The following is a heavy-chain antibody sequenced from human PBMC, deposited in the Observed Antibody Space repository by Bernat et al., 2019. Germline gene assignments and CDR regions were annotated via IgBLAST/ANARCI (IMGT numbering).Heavy chain of an antibody. CDR2: INHSGST. CDR3: AIRYFDWLLRRADAFDI. J-gene: IGHJ3*02. V-gene: IGHV4-34*01. CDR1: GGSFSGYY. D-gene: IGHD3-9*01. Sequence: QVQLQQWGAGLLKPSETLSLTCAVYGGSFSGYYWSWIRQPPGKGLEWIGEINHSGSTNYNPSLKSRVNISVDTSKNQFSLKLSSVTAADTAVYYCAIRYFDWLLRRADAFDIWGQGTMVTVSS.